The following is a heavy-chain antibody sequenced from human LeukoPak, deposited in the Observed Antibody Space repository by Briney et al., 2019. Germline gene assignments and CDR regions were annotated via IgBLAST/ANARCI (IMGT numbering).Heavy chain of an antibody. J-gene: IGHJ4*02. CDR2: MNPVSGNA. CDR3: ARAPMGTAALY. D-gene: IGHD2-2*01. CDR1: GYTFTNFD. V-gene: IGHV1-8*01. Sequence: ASVKVSCKASGYTFTNFDINWVLQAPGQGLEWMGWMNPVSGNAGSAQKFQGRVTLTRDTSISTAYMEVSSLRSDDTAFYYCARAPMGTAALYWGQGTLVTVSS.